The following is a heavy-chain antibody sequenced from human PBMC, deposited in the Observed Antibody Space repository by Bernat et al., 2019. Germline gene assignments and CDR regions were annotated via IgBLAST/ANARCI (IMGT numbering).Heavy chain of an antibody. V-gene: IGHV1-18*01. Sequence: QVKLVQSRAEVKKPGASVKVSCKASGYTFTSYGISWVRQAPGQGLEWMGWISAYNGNTNYAQKLQGRVTMTTDTSTSTAYMELRSLRSDDTAVYYCARVGGMSSSGWLYFGTVTPFGGFDYWGQGTLVTVFS. CDR2: ISAYNGNT. J-gene: IGHJ4*02. D-gene: IGHD6-19*01. CDR1: GYTFTSYG. CDR3: ARVGGMSSSGWLYFGTVTPFGGFDY.